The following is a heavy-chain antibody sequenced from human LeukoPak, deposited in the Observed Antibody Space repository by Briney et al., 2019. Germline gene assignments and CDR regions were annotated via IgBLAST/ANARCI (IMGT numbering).Heavy chain of an antibody. J-gene: IGHJ3*02. V-gene: IGHV4-34*01. CDR1: GGSFSGYY. D-gene: IGHD2-2*02. Sequence: SETLSLTCAVYGGSFSGYYWSWIRQPPGKGLEWIGEINHSGSTNYNPSLKSRVTISVDKSKNQFSLKLSSVTAADTAVYYCARVKRYTHAFDIWGQGTMVTVSS. CDR2: INHSGST. CDR3: ARVKRYTHAFDI.